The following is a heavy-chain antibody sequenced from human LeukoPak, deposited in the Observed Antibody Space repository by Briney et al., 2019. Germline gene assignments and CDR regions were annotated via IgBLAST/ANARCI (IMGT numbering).Heavy chain of an antibody. D-gene: IGHD6-19*01. CDR1: GYTSTGYY. J-gene: IGHJ4*02. CDR3: AGDSSGWYYFDY. CDR2: INPNSGGT. V-gene: IGHV1-2*02. Sequence: GASVKVSCKASGYTSTGYYMHWVRQAPGQGLEWMGWINPNSGGTNYAQKFQGRVTMTRDTSISTAYMELSSLRSEDTAVYYCAGDSSGWYYFDYWGQGTLVTVSS.